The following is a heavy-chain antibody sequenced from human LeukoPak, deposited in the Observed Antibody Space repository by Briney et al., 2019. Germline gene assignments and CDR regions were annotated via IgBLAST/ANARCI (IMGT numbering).Heavy chain of an antibody. CDR2: ISSSSSYI. J-gene: IGHJ4*02. CDR3: AKDLVAPGYFDY. D-gene: IGHD2-21*01. V-gene: IGHV3-21*01. Sequence: GGSLRLSCAASGFTFSSYSMNWVRQAPGKGLEWVSSISSSSSYIYYADSVKGRFTISRDNAKNSLYLQMNSLRAEDTAVYYCAKDLVAPGYFDYWGQGTLVTVSS. CDR1: GFTFSSYS.